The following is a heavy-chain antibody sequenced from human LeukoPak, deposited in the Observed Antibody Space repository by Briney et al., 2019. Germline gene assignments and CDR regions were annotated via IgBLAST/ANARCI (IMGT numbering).Heavy chain of an antibody. CDR2: GRHDGNDK. V-gene: IGHV3-30*02. J-gene: IGHJ3*02. CDR1: GFTFTSYG. D-gene: IGHD1-26*01. Sequence: GGSLRLSCVASGFTFTSYGMHWVRQAPGKGLEWVALGRHDGNDKYYAETVKGRFTISRDNSKNTLYLQMNSLRSDDTAVYYCARDTRATAWDDAFDIWGQGTMVTVSS. CDR3: ARDTRATAWDDAFDI.